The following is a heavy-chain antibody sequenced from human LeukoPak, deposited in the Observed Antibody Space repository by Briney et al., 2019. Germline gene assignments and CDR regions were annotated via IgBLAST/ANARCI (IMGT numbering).Heavy chain of an antibody. CDR3: VHRGYNYGFDY. J-gene: IGHJ4*02. V-gene: IGHV2-5*02. CDR2: IYWDDDK. CDR1: GLSLSNSGVG. D-gene: IGHD5-18*01. Sequence: SGPTLVKPTQTLTLTCTISGLSLSNSGVGVGWIRQPPGKALEWLVLIYWDDDKRYSPSLKSRLTITKDTSKNQVVFTMTNMDPVDTATYYCVHRGYNYGFDYWGQGTLVTVSS.